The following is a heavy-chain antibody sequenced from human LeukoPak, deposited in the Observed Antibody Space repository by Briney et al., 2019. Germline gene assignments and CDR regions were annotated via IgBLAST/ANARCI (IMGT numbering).Heavy chain of an antibody. CDR3: ARDNSVGDNAWWFDP. Sequence: ASVKVSCKASGYTFTSYYMHWVRQPPGQGLEWMGVINPTGGSTGYAQKFQGRVTMTRDMSTSTDYMELSSLRSEDTAIYYCARDNSVGDNAWWFDPWGQGTLVTVSS. CDR1: GYTFTSYY. CDR2: INPTGGST. V-gene: IGHV1-46*01. D-gene: IGHD1-26*01. J-gene: IGHJ5*02.